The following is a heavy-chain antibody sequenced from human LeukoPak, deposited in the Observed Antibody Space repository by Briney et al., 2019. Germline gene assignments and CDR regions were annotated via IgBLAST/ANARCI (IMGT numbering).Heavy chain of an antibody. CDR1: GYTFTGYY. V-gene: IGHV1-2*02. CDR2: INPNSGGT. J-gene: IGHJ4*02. Sequence: ASVKVSCKASGYTFTGYYMHWVRQAPGQGLEWMGWINPNSGGTNYAQKLQGRVTMTTDTSTSTAYMELRSLRSDDTAVYYCATAYYDFWSGYYSMDYWGQGTLVTVSS. CDR3: ATAYYDFWSGYYSMDY. D-gene: IGHD3-3*01.